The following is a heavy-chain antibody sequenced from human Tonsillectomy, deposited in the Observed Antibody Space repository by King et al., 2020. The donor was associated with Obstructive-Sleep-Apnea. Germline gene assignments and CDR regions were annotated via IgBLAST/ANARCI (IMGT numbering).Heavy chain of an antibody. J-gene: IGHJ5*02. CDR2: FYYSGST. CDR1: GGSISSYY. D-gene: IGHD3-10*01. CDR3: ARQGAWDYYGSENNWFDP. Sequence: QLQESGPGLVKPSETLSLTCTVSGGSISSYYWSWIRQPPGKGLEWSGYFYYSGSTNYNPSLKSRVTISVDTSNNQFSLKLSSVTAADTAVYYCARQGAWDYYGSENNWFDPWGQGTLVTVSS. V-gene: IGHV4-59*08.